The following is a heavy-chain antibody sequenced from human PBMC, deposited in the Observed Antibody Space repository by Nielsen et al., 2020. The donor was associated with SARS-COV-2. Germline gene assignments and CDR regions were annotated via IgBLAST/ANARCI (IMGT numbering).Heavy chain of an antibody. CDR2: ISGSGGST. CDR3: ARVDGVARLYYMDV. V-gene: IGHV3-23*01. D-gene: IGHD2-15*01. CDR1: GFTFSSYG. Sequence: GESLKISCAASGFTFSSYGMHWVRQAPGKGLEWVSAISGSGGSTYYADSVKGRFTISRDNSKNTLYLQMNSLRAEDTAVYYCARVDGVARLYYMDVWGKGTTVTVSS. J-gene: IGHJ6*03.